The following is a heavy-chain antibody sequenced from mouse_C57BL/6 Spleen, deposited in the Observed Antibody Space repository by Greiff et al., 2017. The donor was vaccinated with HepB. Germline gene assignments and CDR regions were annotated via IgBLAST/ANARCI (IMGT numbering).Heavy chain of an antibody. V-gene: IGHV1-63*01. CDR1: GYTFTNYW. CDR2: IYPGGGYT. D-gene: IGHD2-12*01. CDR3: ATAVKYYFDY. Sequence: VQRVESGAELVRPGTSVKMSCKASGYTFTNYWIGWAKQRPGHGLEWIGDIYPGGGYTNYNEKFKGKATLTADKSSSTAYMQFSSLTSEDSAIYYCATAVKYYFDYWGQGTTLTVSS. J-gene: IGHJ2*01.